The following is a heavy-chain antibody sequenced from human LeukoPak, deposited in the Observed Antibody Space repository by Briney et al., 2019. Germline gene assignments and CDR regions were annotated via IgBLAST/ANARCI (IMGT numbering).Heavy chain of an antibody. D-gene: IGHD6-13*01. CDR1: GGSISSGSYY. Sequence: PSETLSLTCTVSGGSISSGSYYWSWIRQPAGKGLEWIGRIYTSGSTNYNPSLKSRVTISVDTSKNQFSLKLSSVTAADTAVYYCARLAYSSRVLLYWGQGTLVTVSS. CDR3: ARLAYSSRVLLY. V-gene: IGHV4-61*02. J-gene: IGHJ1*01. CDR2: IYTSGST.